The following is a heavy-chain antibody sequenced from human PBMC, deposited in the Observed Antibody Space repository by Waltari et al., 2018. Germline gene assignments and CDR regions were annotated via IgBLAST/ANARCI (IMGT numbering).Heavy chain of an antibody. D-gene: IGHD2-2*01. CDR3: ARKGYHHAFDI. V-gene: IGHV3-7*01. J-gene: IGHJ3*02. CDR2: RKQDGSEK. CDR1: GFTFSSYW. Sequence: EVQLVESGGGLVQPGGSLRLSCAASGFTFSSYWMSWVRQAPGKGLEWVANRKQDGSEKYYVDAVKGRFTISRDNAKNSLYLQMNSLRAEDTAVYYCARKGYHHAFDIWGQGTMVTVSS.